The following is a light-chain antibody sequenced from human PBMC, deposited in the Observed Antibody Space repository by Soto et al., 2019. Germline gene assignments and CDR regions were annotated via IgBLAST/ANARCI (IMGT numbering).Light chain of an antibody. J-gene: IGKJ1*01. CDR2: GAS. CDR3: QHTYSIPHT. Sequence: DIQVTQSPYSLSASIGDRVTITCRASQNIRRYLNWYQHKTGKAPKVLIYGASSLQSGVPSRFSGSGSGADFTLTITSLQPEDFATYYCQHTYSIPHTFGQGTKVEIK. V-gene: IGKV1-39*01. CDR1: QNIRRY.